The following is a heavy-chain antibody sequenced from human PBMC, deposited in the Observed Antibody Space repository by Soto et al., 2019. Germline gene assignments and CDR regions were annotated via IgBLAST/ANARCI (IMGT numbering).Heavy chain of an antibody. CDR1: GASISGFY. V-gene: IGHV4-4*07. CDR2: IYATGTT. J-gene: IGHJ6*02. Sequence: PSETLSLTCTVSGASISGFYWSWIRKSAGKGLEWIGRIYATGTTDYNPSLKSRVMMSVDTSKKQFSLKLRSVTAADTAVYHCARFVRSCSGTTCYTRADVWGQGTTVTVSS. CDR3: ARFVRSCSGTTCYTRADV. D-gene: IGHD2-2*02.